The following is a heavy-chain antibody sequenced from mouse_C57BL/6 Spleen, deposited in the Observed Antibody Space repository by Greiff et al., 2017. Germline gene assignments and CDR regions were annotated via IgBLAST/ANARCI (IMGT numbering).Heavy chain of an antibody. V-gene: IGHV5-4*01. J-gene: IGHJ3*01. CDR2: ISDGGSYT. D-gene: IGHD1-1*01. CDR1: GFTFSSYA. CDR3: ARDNSSTTVVAD. Sequence: DVQLQESGGGLVKPGGSLKLSCAASGFTFSSYAMSWVRQTPEKRLEWVATISDGGSYTYYPDNVKGRFTISRDNAKNNLYLQMSHLQSEDTAMYYCARDNSSTTVVADWGQGTLVTVSA.